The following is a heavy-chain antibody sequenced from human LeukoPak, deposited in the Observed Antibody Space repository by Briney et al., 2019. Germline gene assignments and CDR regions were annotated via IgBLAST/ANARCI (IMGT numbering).Heavy chain of an antibody. CDR3: ARGFLTYYYDSSGLYFDY. V-gene: IGHV4-59*01. J-gene: IGHJ4*02. CDR2: IYYSGST. Sequence: SETLSLTCTVSGCSISSYYWSWIRQPPGKGLEWIGYIYYSGSTNYDPSLKSRVTISVDPSKNQFSLKLSSVTAADTAVYYCARGFLTYYYDSSGLYFDYWGQGTLVTVSS. D-gene: IGHD3-22*01. CDR1: GCSISSYY.